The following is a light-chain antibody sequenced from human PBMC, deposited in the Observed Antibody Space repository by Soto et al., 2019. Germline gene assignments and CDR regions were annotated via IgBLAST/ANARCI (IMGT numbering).Light chain of an antibody. J-gene: IGLJ2*01. CDR1: SSDVGGNNF. Sequence: QSALTQPASVSGSPGQSITISCSGSSSDVGGNNFVSWYRQNPGKPPQLIIYDVNNRPSGLSSRFSGSKSGNTASLTISGLQAEDEADYYCSSYTTRGTLLFGGGTKLTVL. CDR3: SSYTTRGTLL. CDR2: DVN. V-gene: IGLV2-14*01.